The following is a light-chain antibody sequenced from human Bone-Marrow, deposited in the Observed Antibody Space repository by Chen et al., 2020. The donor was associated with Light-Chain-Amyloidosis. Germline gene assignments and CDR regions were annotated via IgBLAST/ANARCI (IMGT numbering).Light chain of an antibody. CDR1: NIGSKS. Sequence: SYVLNQPPSVSVAPGQTARITCGGNNIGSKSVYWYQQKPGQAPILVVYDDRDRPSGIPGRFSGSNFGNTATLTVSRVEAGDEADYYCQVWDSSSDHVVFGGGTKLTVL. CDR2: DDR. CDR3: QVWDSSSDHVV. J-gene: IGLJ2*01. V-gene: IGLV3-21*02.